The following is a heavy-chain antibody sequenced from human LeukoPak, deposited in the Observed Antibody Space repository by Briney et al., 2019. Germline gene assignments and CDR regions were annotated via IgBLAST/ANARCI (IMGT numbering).Heavy chain of an antibody. V-gene: IGHV3-48*03. Sequence: GGSLRLSCAASGFTFSNYEMNWVRQAPGKGLEGVSYISGSGSTIYYADSVKGRFTISRDNAKNSLYLQMNSLRAEDTAVYYCAREGSIYYFYGMDGLGQGATVTVSS. CDR3: AREGSIYYFYGMDG. CDR2: ISGSGSTI. J-gene: IGHJ6*01. CDR1: GFTFSNYE. D-gene: IGHD2-15*01.